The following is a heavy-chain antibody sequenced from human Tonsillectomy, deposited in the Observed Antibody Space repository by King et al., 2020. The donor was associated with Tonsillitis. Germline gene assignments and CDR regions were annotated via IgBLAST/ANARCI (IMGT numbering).Heavy chain of an antibody. D-gene: IGHD2-2*02. Sequence: VQLVESGGGVVQPGRSLRXSCAASGFTFSSYGMHWVRQAPGKGLQWVAGISYDGSNKFYPDSVKGQITISRDNSKNTLYLQMNSLRAEDTAVYHCARDFSTKYTLDYWGQGTLVTVSS. CDR2: ISYDGSNK. V-gene: IGHV3-33*05. CDR1: GFTFSSYG. CDR3: ARDFSTKYTLDY. J-gene: IGHJ4*02.